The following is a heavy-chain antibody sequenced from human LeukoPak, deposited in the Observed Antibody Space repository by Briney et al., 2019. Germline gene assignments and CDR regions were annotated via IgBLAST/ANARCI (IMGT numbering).Heavy chain of an antibody. Sequence: EASVKVSCKASGYTFTGHYMHWIRQAPGQGLEWMGWIEPKSGGTHFAQKFQGRVTMTRDTSISTAYMELSRLRSDDTAVYYCARDPVPAAMSYYYYYGMDVWGQGTTVTVSS. CDR1: GYTFTGHY. V-gene: IGHV1-2*02. D-gene: IGHD2-2*01. CDR2: IEPKSGGT. J-gene: IGHJ6*02. CDR3: ARDPVPAAMSYYYYYGMDV.